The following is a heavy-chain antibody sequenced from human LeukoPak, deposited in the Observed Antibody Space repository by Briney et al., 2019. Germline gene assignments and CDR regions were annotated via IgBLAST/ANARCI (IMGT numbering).Heavy chain of an antibody. J-gene: IGHJ4*02. D-gene: IGHD6-13*01. Sequence: SETLSLTCTVPGGSISSGSYYWSWIRQPAGKGLEWIGRIYTSGSTNYNPSLKSRVTISVDTSKNQFSLKLTSVTAADTAVYSCARGSSSWYGGFDYWGQGTPVTVSS. CDR3: ARGSSSWYGGFDY. V-gene: IGHV4-61*02. CDR1: GGSISSGSYY. CDR2: IYTSGST.